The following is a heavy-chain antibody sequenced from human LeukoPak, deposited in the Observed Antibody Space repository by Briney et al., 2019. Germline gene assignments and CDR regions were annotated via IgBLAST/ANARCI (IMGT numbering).Heavy chain of an antibody. D-gene: IGHD3-22*01. CDR3: AKVGTYYYDSSGYLSP. CDR2: ISGSGGST. V-gene: IGHV3-23*01. CDR1: GFTFSSYA. J-gene: IGHJ5*02. Sequence: QPGGSLRLSCAASGFTFSSYAMSWVRQAPGKGLEWVSAISGSGGSTYYADSVKGRFTISRDNSKNTLYLQMNSLRAEDTAVYYCAKVGTYYYDSSGYLSPWGQGTLVTVSS.